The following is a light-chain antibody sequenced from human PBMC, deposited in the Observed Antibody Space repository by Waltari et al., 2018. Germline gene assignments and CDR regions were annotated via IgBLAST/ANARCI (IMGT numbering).Light chain of an antibody. J-gene: IGLJ1*01. CDR3: ASWDESHYV. V-gene: IGLV1-47*01. Sequence: QSVLTQPPSASETPGQRVTISCSGTHSNLGGSCLYWYQQPPGSAPKLLIYRNNLRPSGVPDRFSASKYGTLASLVISGLRSEDEGVYYCASWDESHYVFGGGTTVTVL. CDR1: HSNLGGSC. CDR2: RNN.